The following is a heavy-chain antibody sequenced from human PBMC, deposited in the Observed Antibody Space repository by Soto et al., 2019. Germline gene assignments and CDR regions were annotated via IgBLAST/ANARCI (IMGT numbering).Heavy chain of an antibody. J-gene: IGHJ4*01. Sequence: PSETLSLTCDVSGDSISTYYCSWIRQPPGKGLEWIGYVYYSGSTLYNPSLESRVTLSIDMSKKQVSLKLNSVIAADTAVYYCARTRMIESWIDYWGHGTLVTSPQ. CDR1: GDSISTYY. CDR3: ARTRMIESWIDY. V-gene: IGHV4-59*01. CDR2: VYYSGST. D-gene: IGHD2-21*01.